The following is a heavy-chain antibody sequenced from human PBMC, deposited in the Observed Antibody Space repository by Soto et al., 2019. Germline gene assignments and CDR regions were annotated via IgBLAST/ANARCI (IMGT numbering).Heavy chain of an antibody. V-gene: IGHV3-21*01. Sequence: EVQLVESGGGPVRPGGSLKLSCAASGFNFIPYSLSWVRQAPGKGLEWVASISSSAVYIDYADSVKGRFTISRDNANNSLYLQMNSLRAEDTATYYCVRDGLDYYDTERLYFDNWGQGTLVTVSS. CDR3: VRDGLDYYDTERLYFDN. J-gene: IGHJ4*02. CDR2: ISSSAVYI. CDR1: GFNFIPYS. D-gene: IGHD3-22*01.